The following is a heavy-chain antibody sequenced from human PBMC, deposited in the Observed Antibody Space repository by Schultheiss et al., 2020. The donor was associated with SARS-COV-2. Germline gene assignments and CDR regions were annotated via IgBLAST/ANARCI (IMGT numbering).Heavy chain of an antibody. J-gene: IGHJ3*02. CDR3: AREIRVWELRGAFDI. CDR1: GASVSSDNSY. CDR2: IYYSGST. Sequence: SETLSLMCTVSGASVSSDNSYWSWIRQPPGKGLEWIGYIYYSGSTNYNPSLKSRVTTSLDTSKNQFSLKLSSVTAADTAVYYCAREIRVWELRGAFDIWGQGTMVTVSS. D-gene: IGHD1-26*01. V-gene: IGHV4-61*01.